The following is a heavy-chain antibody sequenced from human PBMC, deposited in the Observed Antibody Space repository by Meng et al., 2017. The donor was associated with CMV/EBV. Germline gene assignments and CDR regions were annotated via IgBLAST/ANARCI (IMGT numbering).Heavy chain of an antibody. CDR3: ARHTLLWFGEIY. D-gene: IGHD3-10*01. J-gene: IGHJ4*02. CDR1: GFTFDDYA. CDR2: IYPGDSDT. Sequence: GGSLRLSCAASGFTFDDYAMHWVRQAPGKGLEWMGIIYPGDSDTRYSPSFQGQVTISADKSISTAYLQWSSLKASDTAMYYCARHTLLWFGEIYWGQGTLVTVSS. V-gene: IGHV5-51*01.